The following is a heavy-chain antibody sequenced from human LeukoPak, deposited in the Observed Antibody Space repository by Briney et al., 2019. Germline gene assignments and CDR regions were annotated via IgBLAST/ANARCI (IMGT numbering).Heavy chain of an antibody. Sequence: PSETLSLTCTVSGGSISSSTYYWSWIRQPAGKGLEWIGRIYSSGSTNYNPSLKSRVSISVDTSKNQFSLKLSSVTAADTAVYYCARDLGLYYMDVWGKGTTVTISS. CDR3: ARDLGLYYMDV. CDR1: GGSISSSTYY. CDR2: IYSSGST. V-gene: IGHV4-61*02. J-gene: IGHJ6*03.